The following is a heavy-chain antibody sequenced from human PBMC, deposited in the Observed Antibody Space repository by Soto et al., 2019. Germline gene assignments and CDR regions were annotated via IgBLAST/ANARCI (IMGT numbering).Heavy chain of an antibody. D-gene: IGHD5-18*01. V-gene: IGHV1-69*13. CDR2: IIPNFGTT. CDR3: ARDPVDTSMLTGYYGMDV. J-gene: IGHJ6*02. Sequence: SVKVSCKASGVTFSSDAIDWVRQAPGQGLEWMGGIIPNFGTTNYAQKFQGRATITADESTSTVYMELSSLRSEDTAVYYCARDPVDTSMLTGYYGMDVWGQGTTVTVSS. CDR1: GVTFSSDA.